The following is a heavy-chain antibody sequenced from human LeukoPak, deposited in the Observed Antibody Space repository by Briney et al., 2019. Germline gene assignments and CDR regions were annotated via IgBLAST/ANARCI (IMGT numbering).Heavy chain of an antibody. CDR2: ISSSSTYI. CDR3: ARDYGGYYDSSGVRHDGFDI. J-gene: IGHJ3*02. V-gene: IGHV3-21*01. D-gene: IGHD3-22*01. CDR1: GFTFSTYS. Sequence: PGGSLRLSCAASGFTFSTYSMNWVRQAPGKGLEWVSSISSSSTYIYYADSVKGRFTISRDNAKNSLYLQMNSLRAEDTAVYYCARDYGGYYDSSGVRHDGFDIWGQGTMVTVSS.